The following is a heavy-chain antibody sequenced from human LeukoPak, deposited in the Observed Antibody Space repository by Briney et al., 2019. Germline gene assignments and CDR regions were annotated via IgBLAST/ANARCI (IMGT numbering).Heavy chain of an antibody. Sequence: ASVKVSCKTSGYTFNNYAMHWVRQAPGQRLEWMGCINGDNGNTQYSQKLQGRVTFTRDTSASTAYMELSSLTSEDMAVFYCARGGPNSGGWTLDHWGQGTLVSVSS. CDR2: INGDNGNT. J-gene: IGHJ4*02. V-gene: IGHV1-3*03. CDR1: GYTFNNYA. D-gene: IGHD6-19*01. CDR3: ARGGPNSGGWTLDH.